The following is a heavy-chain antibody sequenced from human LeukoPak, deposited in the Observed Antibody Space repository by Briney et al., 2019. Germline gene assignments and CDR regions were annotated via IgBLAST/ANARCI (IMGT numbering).Heavy chain of an antibody. J-gene: IGHJ4*02. CDR2: INHSGST. V-gene: IGHV4-34*01. Sequence: PSETLSLTCAVYGGSFSGYYWSWIRQPPGKGLEWIGEINHSGSTNYNPSLKSRVTISVDTSKNQFSLKLSSVTAADTAVYYCARGDFDWLSRFDYWGQGTLVTVSS. D-gene: IGHD3-9*01. CDR1: GGSFSGYY. CDR3: ARGDFDWLSRFDY.